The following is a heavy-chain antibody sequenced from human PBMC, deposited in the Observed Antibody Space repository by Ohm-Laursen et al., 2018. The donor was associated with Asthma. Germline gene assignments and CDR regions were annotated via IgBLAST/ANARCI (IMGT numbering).Heavy chain of an antibody. Sequence: SLRLSCAASGFTFSSYTMHWVCQAPGKGPDYVLSMNGNGDTTHYADSVKGRFTISRDNSKNTLYLQMSSLRAEDTAAYHCIKDLSGTYSFDYWGQGALVTVSS. CDR2: MNGNGDTT. J-gene: IGHJ4*02. D-gene: IGHD1-26*01. V-gene: IGHV3-64D*08. CDR3: IKDLSGTYSFDY. CDR1: GFTFSSYT.